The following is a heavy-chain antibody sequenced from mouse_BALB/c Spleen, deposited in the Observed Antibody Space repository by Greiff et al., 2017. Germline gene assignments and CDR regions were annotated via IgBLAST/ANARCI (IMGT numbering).Heavy chain of an antibody. V-gene: IGHV5-12-2*01. J-gene: IGHJ2*01. D-gene: IGHD4-1*01. CDR3: ARDWDQGYFDY. CDR2: ISNGGGST. CDR1: GFTFSSYT. Sequence: EVHLVESGGGLVQPGGSLKLSCAASGFTFSSYTMSWVRQTPEKRLEWVAYISNGGGSTYYPDTVKGRFTISRDNAKNTLYLQMSSLKSEDTAMYYCARDWDQGYFDYWGQGTTLTVSS.